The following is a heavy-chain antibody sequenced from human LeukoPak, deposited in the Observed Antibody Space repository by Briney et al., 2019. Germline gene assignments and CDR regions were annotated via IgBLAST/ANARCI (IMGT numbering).Heavy chain of an antibody. J-gene: IGHJ4*02. CDR1: GFSFISYG. Sequence: GGSLRLSCAASGFSFISYGMHWVRQAPSKGLEWVGVISDDGRRKDYADSVKGRFTISRDNSKDTLYLQMNSLRAEDTAVYYCAKRPSDYGDYVSYFDYWGQGTLVTVSS. CDR3: AKRPSDYGDYVSYFDY. V-gene: IGHV3-30*18. CDR2: ISDDGRRK. D-gene: IGHD4-17*01.